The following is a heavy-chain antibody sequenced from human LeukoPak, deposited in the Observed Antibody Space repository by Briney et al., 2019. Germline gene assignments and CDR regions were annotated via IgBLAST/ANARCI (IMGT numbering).Heavy chain of an antibody. CDR1: GFTFDDYA. D-gene: IGHD5-24*01. CDR3: SKATPPRDGSNPDY. J-gene: IGHJ4*02. V-gene: IGHV3-9*01. CDR2: ISWNSGSI. Sequence: PGGSLRLSCAASGFTFDDYAMHWVRQAPGKGLEWVSGISWNSGSIGYADSVKGRFTISRDNSKNTLYLQMNSLRAEDTALYYCSKATPPRDGSNPDYWGQGTLVTVSS.